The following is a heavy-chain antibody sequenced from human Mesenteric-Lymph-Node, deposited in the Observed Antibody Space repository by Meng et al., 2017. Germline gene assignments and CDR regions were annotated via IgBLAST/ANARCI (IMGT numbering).Heavy chain of an antibody. J-gene: IGHJ4*02. CDR2: ISWNSGSI. Sequence: SLKISCAASGFTFDDYAMHWVRQAPGKGLEWVSGISWNSGSIGYADSVKGRFTISRDNAKNSLYLQMNSLRAGDTALYYCATGLGGYDSFDYWGQGTMVTVSS. D-gene: IGHD5-12*01. CDR1: GFTFDDYA. CDR3: ATGLGGYDSFDY. V-gene: IGHV3-9*01.